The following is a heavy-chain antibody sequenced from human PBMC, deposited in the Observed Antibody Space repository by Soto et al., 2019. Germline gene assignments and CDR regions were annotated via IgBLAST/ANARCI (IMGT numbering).Heavy chain of an antibody. CDR1: GGSISSGGYY. CDR2: IYYSGST. V-gene: IGHV4-31*02. Sequence: TLSLTCTVSGGSISSGGYYWSWIRQHPGKGLEWIGYIYYSGSTYYNPSLKSRVTISVDTSKNQFSLKLSSVTAADTAVYYCARHNYDSSGTAVDVWGQGTTVTVSS. CDR3: ARHNYDSSGTAVDV. J-gene: IGHJ6*02. D-gene: IGHD3-22*01.